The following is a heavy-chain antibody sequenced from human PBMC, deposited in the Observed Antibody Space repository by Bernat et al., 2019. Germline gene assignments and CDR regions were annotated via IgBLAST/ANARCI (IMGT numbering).Heavy chain of an antibody. J-gene: IGHJ4*02. D-gene: IGHD5-18*01. Sequence: QVQLQESGPGLVKPSETLSLTCTVSGGSVSSGSYYWSWIRQPPGKGLEWIGYIYYSGSTNYNPSLKSRVTISVDTSKNQFSLKLSSVTAADTAVYYCARSPTMVTFPRFDYWGQGTLVTVSS. CDR3: ARSPTMVTFPRFDY. V-gene: IGHV4-61*01. CDR2: IYYSGST. CDR1: GGSVSSGSYY.